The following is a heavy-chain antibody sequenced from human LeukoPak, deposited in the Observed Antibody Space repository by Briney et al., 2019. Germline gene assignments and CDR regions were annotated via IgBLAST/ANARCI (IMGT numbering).Heavy chain of an antibody. V-gene: IGHV3-30*02. Sequence: WGSLRLSCAASGFTFSSYGMHWVRQPPGKGLEWVGFIRYDGSNNYYADSVKGRFTISRDNSKNTLYLQMNSPRAEDKAVYYCAKDLGYSYGSGYAYWGQGTLVTVSS. D-gene: IGHD5-18*01. CDR3: AKDLGYSYGSGYAY. CDR1: GFTFSSYG. CDR2: IRYDGSNN. J-gene: IGHJ4*02.